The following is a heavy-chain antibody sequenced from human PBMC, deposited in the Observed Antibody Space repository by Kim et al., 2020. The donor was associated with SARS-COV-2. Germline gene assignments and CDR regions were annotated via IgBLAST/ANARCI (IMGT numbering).Heavy chain of an antibody. V-gene: IGHV1-69*13. D-gene: IGHD6-13*01. Sequence: SVKVSCKASGGTFSSYAISWVRQAPGQGLEWMGGIIPIFGTANYAQKFQGRVTITADESTSTAYMELSSLRSEDTAVYYCARSPPGPKASSSWYNWFDPWGQGTLVTVSS. CDR2: IIPIFGTA. CDR3: ARSPPGPKASSSWYNWFDP. CDR1: GGTFSSYA. J-gene: IGHJ5*02.